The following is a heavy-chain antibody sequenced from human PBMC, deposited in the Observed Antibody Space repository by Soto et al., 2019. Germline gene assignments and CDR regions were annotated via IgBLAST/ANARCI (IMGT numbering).Heavy chain of an antibody. Sequence: EVQLVESGGGLVQPGGSLRLSCAASGFTFRSYAMNWVRQAPAKGLEWVSYINSGSSTIYYADSAKGRFSISRDNAKNSLYLQMNSLRDEDTAVYFCVRDRGYTGYDLEYWGQGALVTVSS. CDR3: VRDRGYTGYDLEY. V-gene: IGHV3-48*02. CDR2: INSGSSTI. J-gene: IGHJ4*02. CDR1: GFTFRSYA. D-gene: IGHD5-12*01.